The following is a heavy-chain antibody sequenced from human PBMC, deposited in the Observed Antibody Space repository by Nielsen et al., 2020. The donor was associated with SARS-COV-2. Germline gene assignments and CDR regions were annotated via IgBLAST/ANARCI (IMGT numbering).Heavy chain of an antibody. CDR3: TTAGCSSTRRPQADAFDI. CDR1: GFTFSNAW. Sequence: GGSLRLSCAASGFTFSNAWMSWVRQAPGKGLEWVGRIKSKTDGGTTDYAAPVKGRFTISRDDSKNTLYLQMNSLKTEDTAVYYCTTAGCSSTRRPQADAFDIWGQGTMVTVSS. V-gene: IGHV3-15*01. J-gene: IGHJ3*02. CDR2: IKSKTDGGTT. D-gene: IGHD2-2*01.